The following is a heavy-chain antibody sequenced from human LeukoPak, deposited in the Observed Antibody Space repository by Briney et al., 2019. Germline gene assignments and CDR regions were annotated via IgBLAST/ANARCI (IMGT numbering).Heavy chain of an antibody. V-gene: IGHV4-59*12. CDR1: GGPISSYY. D-gene: IGHD3-22*01. CDR3: ARDTYYYDSSGYKGRFDP. J-gene: IGHJ5*02. CDR2: MYYSGST. Sequence: QTSETLSLTCTVSGGPISSYYWSWIRQPPGKGLEWIGYMYYSGSTNYNPSLKSRVTMSVDTSKNQFSLKLSSVTAADTAVYYCARDTYYYDSSGYKGRFDPWGQGTLVTVSS.